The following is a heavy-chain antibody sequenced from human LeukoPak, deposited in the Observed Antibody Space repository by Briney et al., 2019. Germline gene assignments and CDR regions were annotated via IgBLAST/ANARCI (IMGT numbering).Heavy chain of an antibody. CDR1: GFTFSSYG. CDR3: ARDDDILTGYPFDY. Sequence: GGSLRLSCAASGFTFSSYGMHWVREAPGKGLEWVAVISYDGSNKYYADSVKGRFTISRDNSKNTLYLQMNSLRAEDTAVYYCARDDDILTGYPFDYWGQGTLVTVSS. D-gene: IGHD3-9*01. J-gene: IGHJ4*02. CDR2: ISYDGSNK. V-gene: IGHV3-30*03.